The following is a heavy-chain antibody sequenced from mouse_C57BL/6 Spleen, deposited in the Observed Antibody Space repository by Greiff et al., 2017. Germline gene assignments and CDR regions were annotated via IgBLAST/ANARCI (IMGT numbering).Heavy chain of an antibody. J-gene: IGHJ1*03. Sequence: VQLQQSGPVLVKPGASVKMSCKASGYTFTDYYMNWVKQSHGKSLEWIGVINPYNGGTSYNQKFKGKATLTVDKSSSTAYMELNSLTSEDSAVYYCARWAGTEDWYFDVWGTGTTVTVSS. CDR2: INPYNGGT. V-gene: IGHV1-19*01. CDR1: GYTFTDYY. CDR3: ARWAGTEDWYFDV. D-gene: IGHD3-3*01.